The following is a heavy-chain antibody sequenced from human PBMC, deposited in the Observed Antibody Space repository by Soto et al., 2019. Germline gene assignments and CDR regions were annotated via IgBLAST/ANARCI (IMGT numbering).Heavy chain of an antibody. CDR2: INSDGSRI. CDR3: VRDIR. Sequence: EVQLVESGGGLVQPGGSLRLSCEASGFTFSSQWMYWVRQSPGKGRVWVSYINSDGSRIAYADSLKGRFTISRDNAKNTLYLQMNSLRVEDTAVYYCVRDIRWGRGTLVTVSS. CDR1: GFTFSSQW. J-gene: IGHJ4*02. V-gene: IGHV3-74*03.